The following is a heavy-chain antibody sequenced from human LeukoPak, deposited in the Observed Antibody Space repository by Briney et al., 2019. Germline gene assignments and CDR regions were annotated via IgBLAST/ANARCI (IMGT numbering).Heavy chain of an antibody. V-gene: IGHV3-21*01. CDR3: ASSRVGADYFDY. J-gene: IGHJ4*02. Sequence: GGSLRLSCAASGFTFSSYSMNWVRQAPGKGLEWVSSISSSSSYIYYADSVKGRFAISRDNAKNSLYLQMNSLRAEDTAVYYCASSRVGADYFDYWGQGTLVTVSS. CDR2: ISSSSSYI. D-gene: IGHD1-26*01. CDR1: GFTFSSYS.